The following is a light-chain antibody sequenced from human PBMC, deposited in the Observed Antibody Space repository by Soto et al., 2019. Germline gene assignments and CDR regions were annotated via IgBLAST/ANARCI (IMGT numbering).Light chain of an antibody. Sequence: TQLTQSPSSLSASVGDRVTITCRASQGISSYLAWYQQKPGKAPKLLIYAASTLQSGVPSRFSGSGSGTDFTLTISSLQSEDFATYYCQQLNSYLPTFGGGTKVDIK. CDR2: AAS. V-gene: IGKV1-9*01. J-gene: IGKJ4*01. CDR3: QQLNSYLPT. CDR1: QGISSY.